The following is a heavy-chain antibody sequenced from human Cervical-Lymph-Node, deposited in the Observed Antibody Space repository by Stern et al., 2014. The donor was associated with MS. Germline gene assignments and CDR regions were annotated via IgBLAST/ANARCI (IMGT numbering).Heavy chain of an antibody. CDR3: ARDDRTSWYGGMPH. D-gene: IGHD6-13*01. Sequence: QVQLVQSGGGAVQPGRSLRLSCATSGFTFSGYGMYWVRQAPGKGLEWVAISWSDRTKEDYAYSVKGLFTISRDNSKNTLYLQMTSLRAEDTAVYYCARDDRTSWYGGMPHWGQGTLVTVSS. CDR2: SWSDRTKE. V-gene: IGHV3-33*01. J-gene: IGHJ4*02. CDR1: GFTFSGYG.